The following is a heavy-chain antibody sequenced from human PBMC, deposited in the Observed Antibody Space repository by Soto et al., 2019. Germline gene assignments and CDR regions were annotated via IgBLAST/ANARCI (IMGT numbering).Heavy chain of an antibody. CDR1: GFTFSSYG. CDR2: ISYDGSNK. V-gene: IGHV3-30*18. CDR3: AKEDSSTVVDY. Sequence: QVQLVESGGGVVQPGRSLRLSCAASGFTFSSYGMHWVRQAPGKGLEWVAVISYDGSNKYYADSVKGRFTISRDKSKNTLNLQMNSLRAEDTAVYYCAKEDSSTVVDYWGQGTLVTVSS. J-gene: IGHJ4*02. D-gene: IGHD4-17*01.